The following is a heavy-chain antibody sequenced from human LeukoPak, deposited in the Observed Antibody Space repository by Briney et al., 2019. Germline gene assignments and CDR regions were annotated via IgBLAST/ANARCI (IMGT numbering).Heavy chain of an antibody. CDR2: ISSIGCT. V-gene: IGHV4-59*11. Sequence: SETLSLTCSVSDDSFSTHYWTGIRQPPGKGLEGIGYISSIGCTNYNPSLKSRLTISVDTSKKQFSLKMTSVTAADTAVYYCARGPTTVTKGFDIWGQGTMVTVSS. CDR3: ARGPTTVTKGFDI. D-gene: IGHD4-17*01. CDR1: DDSFSTHY. J-gene: IGHJ3*02.